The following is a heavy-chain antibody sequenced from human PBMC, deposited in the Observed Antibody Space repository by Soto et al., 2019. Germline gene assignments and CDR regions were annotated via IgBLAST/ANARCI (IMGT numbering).Heavy chain of an antibody. CDR3: ARLSSSWYEVEYGMDV. CDR2: IYPGDSDI. J-gene: IGHJ6*02. V-gene: IGHV5-51*01. CDR1: GYNFNTFW. D-gene: IGHD6-13*01. Sequence: PGESLKISCKGSGYNFNTFWIAWVRQTPEKGLEWMGIIYPGDSDIRYSPSFEGQVTISADRSDNTVYLQWSSLKASDSGIYYCARLSSSWYEVEYGMDVWGQGTTVTVSS.